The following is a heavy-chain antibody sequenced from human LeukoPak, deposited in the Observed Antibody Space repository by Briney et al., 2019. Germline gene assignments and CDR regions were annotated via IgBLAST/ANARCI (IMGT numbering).Heavy chain of an antibody. D-gene: IGHD1-26*01. CDR2: IYSGGST. CDR1: GFTFSSYA. CDR3: ARDFTLQWAQDY. V-gene: IGHV3-66*01. J-gene: IGHJ4*02. Sequence: GGSLRLSCAASGFTFSSYAMSWVRQAPGKGLEWVSVIYSGGSTYYADSVKGRFTISRDNSKNTLYLQMNSLRAEDTAVYYCARDFTLQWAQDYWGQGTLVTVSS.